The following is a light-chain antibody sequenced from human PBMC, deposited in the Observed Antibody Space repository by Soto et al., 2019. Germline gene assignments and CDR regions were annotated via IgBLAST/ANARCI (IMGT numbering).Light chain of an antibody. CDR1: QSVSIL. Sequence: EIVMTQSPVTLSVSPGERATLSCRASQSVSILLAWYQQKLGQAPRVLIYGASTRATGIPDRFSGSGSGTEFILTISSLQSEDFAVYYCQEYNTWPWTFGQGTKVDI. CDR3: QEYNTWPWT. CDR2: GAS. J-gene: IGKJ1*01. V-gene: IGKV3-15*01.